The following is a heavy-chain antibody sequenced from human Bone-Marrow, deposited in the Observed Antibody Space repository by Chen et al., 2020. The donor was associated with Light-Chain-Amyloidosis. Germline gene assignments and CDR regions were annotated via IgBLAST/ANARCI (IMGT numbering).Heavy chain of an antibody. CDR1: GFTFSRFA. J-gene: IGHJ5*02. CDR3: AKDRTGSGWPNWLDP. Sequence: EVQLLESGGDLEQPGGSLRLACAASGFTFSRFAMNWVRLAPGKGLEWVSTINDGGGSTYYVDSVKGRFTISRDNSKNILYLQMNSLRADDTAIYFCAKDRTGSGWPNWLDPWGQGTLVVVSS. CDR2: INDGGGST. D-gene: IGHD6-19*01. V-gene: IGHV3-23*01.